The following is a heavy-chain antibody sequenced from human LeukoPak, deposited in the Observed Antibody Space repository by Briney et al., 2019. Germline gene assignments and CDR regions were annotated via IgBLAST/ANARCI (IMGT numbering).Heavy chain of an antibody. V-gene: IGHV4-39*01. CDR2: IYYSGST. CDR3: ARRGFSGHGSIYAMDV. Sequence: SETQSLTCTVSGGSFSSSSYSWAWIRQSPGKGLEWIAPIYYSGSTYYNPSLKGPVTISVYTSKNQFPLNLSSVTAADTAVCHCARRGFSGHGSIYAMDVWGQGTTVTVSS. D-gene: IGHD5-12*01. CDR1: GGSFSSSSYS. J-gene: IGHJ6*02.